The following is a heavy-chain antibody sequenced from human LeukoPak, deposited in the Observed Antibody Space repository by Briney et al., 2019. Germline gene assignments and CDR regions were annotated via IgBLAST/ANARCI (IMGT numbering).Heavy chain of an antibody. CDR3: ARGYYDSSGYYYYGMDV. D-gene: IGHD3-22*01. CDR1: GYTFTSYY. J-gene: IGHJ6*02. CDR2: INPSSGST. Sequence: GASVKVSCKSSGYTFTSYYMHLVRQAHGQGLEWMGIINPSSGSTTCAQKFQGRDTMTRDTSTSTVYMELSSLRSEDAAVYYCARGYYDSSGYYYYGMDVWGQGTTVTVSS. V-gene: IGHV1-46*01.